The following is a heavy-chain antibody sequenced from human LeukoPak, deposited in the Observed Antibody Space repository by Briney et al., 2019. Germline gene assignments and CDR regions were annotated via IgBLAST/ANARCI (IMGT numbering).Heavy chain of an antibody. V-gene: IGHV3-21*01. CDR3: ARDRRTMTTCDY. CDR1: GFTFSSYT. CDR2: ISSSSSYI. D-gene: IGHD4-17*01. J-gene: IGHJ4*02. Sequence: GGSLRLSCAASGFTFSSYTMNWVRQAPGKGLEWVSSISSSSSYIYYADSVKGRFTISRDNAKNSLYLQMNSLRAEDTAVYYCARDRRTMTTCDYWGQGSLVAVSS.